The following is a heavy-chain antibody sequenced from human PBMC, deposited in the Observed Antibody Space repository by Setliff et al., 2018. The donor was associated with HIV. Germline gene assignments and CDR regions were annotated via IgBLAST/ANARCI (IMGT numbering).Heavy chain of an antibody. D-gene: IGHD2-2*01. CDR1: GYTFTSYG. V-gene: IGHV1-18*01. Sequence: ASVKVSCKASGYTFTSYGISWVRQAPGQGLEWMGWISAYNGNTNYAQKLQGRVTMTTDTSTSTAYMELRSLRSDDTAVYYCARYGCSTSCYPDTNWFDPWGQGTLVTVSS. CDR2: ISAYNGNT. J-gene: IGHJ5*02. CDR3: ARYGCSTSCYPDTNWFDP.